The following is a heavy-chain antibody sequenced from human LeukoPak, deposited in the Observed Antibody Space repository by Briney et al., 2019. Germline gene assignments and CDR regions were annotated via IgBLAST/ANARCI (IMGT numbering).Heavy chain of an antibody. D-gene: IGHD2-21*02. CDR1: GGTFSSYA. J-gene: IGHJ4*02. CDR2: IIPIFGTA. CDR3: ARTIVVVTAMKNEYYFDY. V-gene: IGHV1-69*05. Sequence: SVKVSCKXSGGTFSSYAISWVRQAPGQGLEWMGRIIPIFGTANYAQKFQGRVTITTDESTSTAYMELSSLRSEDTAVYYCARTIVVVTAMKNEYYFDYWGQGTLVTVSS.